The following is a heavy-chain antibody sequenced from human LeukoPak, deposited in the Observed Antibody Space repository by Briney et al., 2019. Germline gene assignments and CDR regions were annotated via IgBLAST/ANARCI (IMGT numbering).Heavy chain of an antibody. CDR1: GFTFSSFG. CDR3: AKRLGYYDSSDGYVDQ. D-gene: IGHD3-22*01. CDR2: ISYDGSYK. V-gene: IGHV3-30*18. Sequence: GGSLRLSCAASGFTFSSFGMHWVRQAPGKGLEWVAVISYDGSYKNYVDSVKGRFTISRDISKNTLYLQMNSLRAEDTAVYYCAKRLGYYDSSDGYVDQWGQGTVVTV. J-gene: IGHJ1*01.